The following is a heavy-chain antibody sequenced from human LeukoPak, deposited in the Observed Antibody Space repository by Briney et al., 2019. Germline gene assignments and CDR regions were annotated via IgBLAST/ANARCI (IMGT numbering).Heavy chain of an antibody. CDR3: ARRIAVAGTGALDWFDP. D-gene: IGHD6-19*01. V-gene: IGHV4-38-2*02. Sequence: SETLSLTCTVSGYSISSDYYWSWIRQPPGKGLEWIGEINHSGSTNYNPSLKSRVTISVDTSKNQFSLKLSSVTAADTAVYYCARRIAVAGTGALDWFDPWGQGTLVTVSS. CDR1: GYSISSDYY. CDR2: INHSGST. J-gene: IGHJ5*02.